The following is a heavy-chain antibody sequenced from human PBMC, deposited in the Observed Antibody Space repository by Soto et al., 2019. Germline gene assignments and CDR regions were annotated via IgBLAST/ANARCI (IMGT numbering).Heavy chain of an antibody. Sequence: PGGSLRLSCVASGFTFRNNAMNWVRQAPGKGLEWVSAISGSGGSTYYADSVKGRFTISRDNSKNTLYLQMNSLRAEDTAVYYCAKGKVVAARPRNWFDPWGQGTLVTVSS. D-gene: IGHD6-6*01. CDR3: AKGKVVAARPRNWFDP. V-gene: IGHV3-23*01. J-gene: IGHJ5*02. CDR2: ISGSGGST. CDR1: GFTFRNNA.